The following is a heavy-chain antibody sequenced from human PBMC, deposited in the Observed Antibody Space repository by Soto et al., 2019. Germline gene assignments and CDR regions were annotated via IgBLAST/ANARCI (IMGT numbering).Heavy chain of an antibody. J-gene: IGHJ4*02. CDR3: ARAPRGNYGYPSYFDY. V-gene: IGHV4-39*07. CDR2: IYYRGST. CDR1: GGSISSNFYY. Sequence: SETLSLTCTVSGGSISSNFYYWGWIRQPPGKGLQWIRNIYYRGSTNYNPSLKSRVTISVDTSKNQFSLKLSSVTAADTAVYYCARAPRGNYGYPSYFDYWGQGTLVTVSS. D-gene: IGHD3-10*01.